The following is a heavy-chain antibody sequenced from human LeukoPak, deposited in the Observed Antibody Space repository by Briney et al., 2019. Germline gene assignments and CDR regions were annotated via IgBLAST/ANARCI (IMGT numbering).Heavy chain of an antibody. D-gene: IGHD6-19*01. J-gene: IGHJ4*02. Sequence: ASVKVSCKTSGYTFTSFGITWVRQAPGQGLEWMGWISGYNGNTRYEQKFQGRVTMTTDTSTNTAYMELRRLISDDTAVYYCARDPSAVTGTGPLDQWGPGTLVTVSS. CDR2: ISGYNGNT. V-gene: IGHV1-18*04. CDR3: ARDPSAVTGTGPLDQ. CDR1: GYTFTSFG.